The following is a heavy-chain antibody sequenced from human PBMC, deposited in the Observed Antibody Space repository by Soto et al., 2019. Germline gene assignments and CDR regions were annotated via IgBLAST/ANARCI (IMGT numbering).Heavy chain of an antibody. J-gene: IGHJ4*02. Sequence: QVQLMQSGAEVKKPGASVKVSCKASGDTFTDYYIHWVRQAPGQGLEWMGTVNPSGGHTTYAQHFLGRVTMTRATSTSTLYMELTSLTSDDTAIYYCARGGHVVVVTAALDYCGQGTLVTVSS. CDR2: VNPSGGHT. CDR1: GDTFTDYY. CDR3: ARGGHVVVVTAALDY. V-gene: IGHV1-46*01. D-gene: IGHD2-21*02.